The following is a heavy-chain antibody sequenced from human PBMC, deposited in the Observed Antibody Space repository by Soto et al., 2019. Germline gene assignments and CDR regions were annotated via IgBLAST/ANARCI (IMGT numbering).Heavy chain of an antibody. CDR2: ISSDGNDK. Sequence: QVQLVESGGGVVQPGRSLRLSCAASGFTFSNYGMHWVRQAPGKGLEWVTTISSDGNDKYYADSVKGRFTISRDNSKNTLDLENNGLRAEDTAVYYCAKGKLSASQFLGPWGQGTLVTVSS. J-gene: IGHJ5*02. V-gene: IGHV3-30*18. CDR3: AKGKLSASQFLGP. D-gene: IGHD2-21*01. CDR1: GFTFSNYG.